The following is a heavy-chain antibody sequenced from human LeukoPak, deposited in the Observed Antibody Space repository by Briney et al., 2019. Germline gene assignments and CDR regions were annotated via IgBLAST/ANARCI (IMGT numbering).Heavy chain of an antibody. J-gene: IGHJ4*02. V-gene: IGHV1-2*02. CDR2: IKSNSDGI. CDR3: ARDPVDGYGHLDY. CDR1: GYTLTDHH. Sequence: ASVRVSCKASGYTLTDHHIHWVRQAPGQGLEWMGWIKSNSDGIKYAQKFQSRVTMTRDASSSTAYMELSSLRSDDTAIYYCARDPVDGYGHLDYWGQGILVTVSS. D-gene: IGHD5-18*01.